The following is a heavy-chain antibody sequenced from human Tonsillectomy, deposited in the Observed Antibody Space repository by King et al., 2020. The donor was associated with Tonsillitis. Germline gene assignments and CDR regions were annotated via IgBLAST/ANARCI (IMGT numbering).Heavy chain of an antibody. CDR1: GDSITIFS. J-gene: IGHJ4*02. D-gene: IGHD2/OR15-2a*01. CDR3: ARFENSFDY. CDR2: VDYSGST. Sequence: QLQESGPGLVKPSETLSLTCSVSGDSITIFSWSWIRQPPGKALEWIGYVDYSGSTKYNPSFKSRVAISMDTSKNQFSVSLTSVTAADTAVYYCARFENSFDYWGQGTLVTVSS. V-gene: IGHV4-59*01.